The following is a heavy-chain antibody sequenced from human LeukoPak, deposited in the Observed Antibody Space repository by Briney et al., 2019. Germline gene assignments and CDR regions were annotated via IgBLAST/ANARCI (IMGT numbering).Heavy chain of an antibody. V-gene: IGHV4-34*01. CDR2: INHSGST. J-gene: IGHJ4*02. CDR3: ARIGYGDYSDY. D-gene: IGHD4-17*01. Sequence: SETLSLTCAVYGGSFSGYYWSWIRQPPGKGLEWIGEINHSGSTNYNPSLKSRVTISVDTSKNQFPLKLSSVTAADTAVYYCARIGYGDYSDYWGQGTLVTVSS. CDR1: GGSFSGYY.